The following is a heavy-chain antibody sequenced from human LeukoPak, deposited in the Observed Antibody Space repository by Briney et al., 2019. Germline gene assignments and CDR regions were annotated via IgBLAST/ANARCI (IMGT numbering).Heavy chain of an antibody. Sequence: GGSLRLSCAASGFTFSGYSMNWVRQAPGKGLEWVSSISSSSSYIYYADSVKGRFTISRDNAKNSLHLQMNSLRAEDTAVYYCARDPDYYDSSGYYYLDYWGQGTLVTVSS. J-gene: IGHJ4*02. D-gene: IGHD3-22*01. CDR3: ARDPDYYDSSGYYYLDY. V-gene: IGHV3-21*01. CDR1: GFTFSGYS. CDR2: ISSSSSYI.